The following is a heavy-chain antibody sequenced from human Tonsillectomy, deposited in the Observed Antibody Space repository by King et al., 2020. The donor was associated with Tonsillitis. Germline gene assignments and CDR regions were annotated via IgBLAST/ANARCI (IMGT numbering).Heavy chain of an antibody. D-gene: IGHD3-22*01. CDR2: VSYDGSNK. Sequence: VQLVESGGGVVQPGRSLRLSCAASGFTFSSYAMHWVRQAPGKGLEWVAVVSYDGSNKYYADSVKGRFTISRDNSNNTLYLQMNSLRAEDTAVYYCTRPADNSGYYYGEFDSWGQGTLVTVSS. J-gene: IGHJ4*02. V-gene: IGHV3-30-3*01. CDR1: GFTFSSYA. CDR3: TRPADNSGYYYGEFDS.